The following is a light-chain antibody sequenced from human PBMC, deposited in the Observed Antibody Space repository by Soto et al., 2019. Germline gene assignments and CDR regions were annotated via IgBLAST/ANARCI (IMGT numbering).Light chain of an antibody. CDR2: EVT. Sequence: QSVLTQPPSASGSPGQSVTISCTGTTSDIGAYNYVSWYQQRPGKAPKLIIYEVTRRPSGVPDRIFGSKSYTTAYLTVSGLQAGDEDDYSCSSFAGTTSFVFGTGTKGTVL. CDR3: SSFAGTTSFV. V-gene: IGLV2-8*01. CDR1: TSDIGAYNY. J-gene: IGLJ1*01.